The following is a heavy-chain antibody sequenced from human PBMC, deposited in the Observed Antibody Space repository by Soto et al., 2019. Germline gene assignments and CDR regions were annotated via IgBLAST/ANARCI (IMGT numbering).Heavy chain of an antibody. Sequence: QVQLVQSGAEVKKPGASVKVSCKASGYTFTGYYMHWVRQAPGQGLEWMGWINPNSGGTNYAQKFQGRVTMTRDTSISTAYMELRRLRSDDTAVYYCASGRKLRFLEWSVDYWGQGTLVTVSS. J-gene: IGHJ4*02. V-gene: IGHV1-2*02. CDR3: ASGRKLRFLEWSVDY. CDR1: GYTFTGYY. CDR2: INPNSGGT. D-gene: IGHD3-3*01.